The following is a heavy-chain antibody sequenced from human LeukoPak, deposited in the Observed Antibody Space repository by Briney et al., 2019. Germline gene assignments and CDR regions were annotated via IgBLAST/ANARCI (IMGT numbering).Heavy chain of an antibody. CDR3: ASQSLGYCSSTSCYKDY. J-gene: IGHJ4*02. CDR2: IYYSGST. V-gene: IGHV4-39*01. Sequence: SSETLSLTCTVSGGSISSSSYYWGWIRQPPGKGLEWIGSIYYSGSTYYNPSLKSRVTISVDTSKNQFSLKLSSVTAADTAVYYCASQSLGYCSSTSCYKDYWGQGTLVTVSS. CDR1: GGSISSSSYY. D-gene: IGHD2-2*02.